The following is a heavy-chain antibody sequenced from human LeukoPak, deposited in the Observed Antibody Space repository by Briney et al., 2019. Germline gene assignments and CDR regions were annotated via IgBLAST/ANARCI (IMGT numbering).Heavy chain of an antibody. CDR3: ARDVYDYVWGSYPEG. V-gene: IGHV3-30-3*01. D-gene: IGHD3-16*02. CDR2: ISYDGSNK. Sequence: GGSLRLSCAASGFTFSSYAMHWVRQAPGKGLEWVAVISYDGSNKYYADSVKGRFTISRDNSKNTLYLQMNSLRAEDTAVYYCARDVYDYVWGSYPEGWGQGTLVTVSS. CDR1: GFTFSSYA. J-gene: IGHJ4*02.